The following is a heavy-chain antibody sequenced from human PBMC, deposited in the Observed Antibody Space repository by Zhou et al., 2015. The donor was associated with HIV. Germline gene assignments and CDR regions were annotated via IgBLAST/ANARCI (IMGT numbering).Heavy chain of an antibody. D-gene: IGHD1-26*01. CDR3: ATGVIVGATRWGYYFDY. J-gene: IGHJ4*02. V-gene: IGHV1-69*06. Sequence: QVQLVQSGAEVKKPGSSVKVSCKASGGTFSSYAISWVRQAPGQGLEWMGGIIPIFGTANYAQKFQGRVTITADKSTSTAYMELSSLRSEDTAVYYCATGVIVGATRWGYYFDYWGQGTLVTVSS. CDR1: GGTFSSYA. CDR2: IIPIFGTA.